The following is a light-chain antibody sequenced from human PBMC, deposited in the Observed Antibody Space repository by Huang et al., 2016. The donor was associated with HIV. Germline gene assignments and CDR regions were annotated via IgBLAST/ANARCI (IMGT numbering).Light chain of an antibody. V-gene: IGKV3-15*01. J-gene: IGKJ5*01. Sequence: EIVMTQSPGTLSVSPGERVTLSCSASESISSSLAWYQQASGQAPRLLIYDASARATGVPARFSGSVSGTNFTLTISSLQSEDFAVYYCQQYNDWPPITFGQGTRVDIK. CDR3: QQYNDWPPIT. CDR2: DAS. CDR1: ESISSS.